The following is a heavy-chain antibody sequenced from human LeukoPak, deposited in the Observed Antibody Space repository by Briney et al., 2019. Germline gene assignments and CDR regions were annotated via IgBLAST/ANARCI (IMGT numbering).Heavy chain of an antibody. CDR2: INHSGST. J-gene: IGHJ6*03. CDR1: GGSFSGYY. Sequence: SETLSLTCAVYGGSFSGYYWSWIRQPPGKGLEWIGEINHSGSTNYNPSLKSRVTISVDTSKNQFSLKLSSVTAADTAVYYCARSSFYYYYMDVWGKGTTVTVSS. V-gene: IGHV4-34*01. CDR3: ARSSFYYYYMDV.